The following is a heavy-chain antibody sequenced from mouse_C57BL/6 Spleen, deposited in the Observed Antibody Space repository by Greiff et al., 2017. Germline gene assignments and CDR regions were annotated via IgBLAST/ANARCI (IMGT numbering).Heavy chain of an antibody. CDR2: INPYNGGT. J-gene: IGHJ4*01. Sequence: VQLKESGPVLVKPGASVKMSCKASGYTFTDYYMNWVKQSHGKSLEWIGVINPYNGGTSYNQKFKGKATLTVDKSSSTAFMELNSLTSEDSAVYYCARFERGGAMDYWGQGTSVTVSS. CDR1: GYTFTDYY. CDR3: ARFERGGAMDY. V-gene: IGHV1-19*01.